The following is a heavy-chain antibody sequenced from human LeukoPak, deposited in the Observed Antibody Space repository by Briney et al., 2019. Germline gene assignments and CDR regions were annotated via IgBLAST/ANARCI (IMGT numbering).Heavy chain of an antibody. V-gene: IGHV3-48*03. CDR3: ATAPEGIAVANEH. CDR2: ISSSGSTI. Sequence: PGGSLRLSCAASGFTFSSYEMNWVRQAPGKGLEWVSYISSSGSTIYYADSVKGRFTISRDNAKSSLYLQMNSLRAEDTAVYYCATAPEGIAVANEHWGQGTLVTASS. D-gene: IGHD6-19*01. J-gene: IGHJ4*02. CDR1: GFTFSSYE.